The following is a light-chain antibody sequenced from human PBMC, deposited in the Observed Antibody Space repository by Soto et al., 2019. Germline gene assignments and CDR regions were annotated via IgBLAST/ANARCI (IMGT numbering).Light chain of an antibody. V-gene: IGKV3-11*01. CDR1: QTVTSSY. CDR2: DAS. Sequence: EIVLTQSPGTLSLSPGGRATLSCRASQTVTSSYLAWYRQKPGQAPRLLIYDASNRATGIPARFSGSGSGTDFTLTISSLEPEDFAVYYCQQRSNWPITFGQGTRLEIK. J-gene: IGKJ5*01. CDR3: QQRSNWPIT.